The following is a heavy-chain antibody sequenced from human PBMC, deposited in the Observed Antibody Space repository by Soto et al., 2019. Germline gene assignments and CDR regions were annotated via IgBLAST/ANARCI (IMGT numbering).Heavy chain of an antibody. Sequence: EVQLLESGGGLVQPGESLRLSCAASGFTFNNNAMRWLRQAPGKGLEWVSSISESGDRTYYADFVKGRFTISRDTSKNTLSLQMNSLTLEDTAVYYCANVYSHASDSWGQGTLVTVSS. D-gene: IGHD5-18*01. CDR1: GFTFNNNA. CDR2: ISESGDRT. CDR3: ANVYSHASDS. J-gene: IGHJ4*02. V-gene: IGHV3-23*01.